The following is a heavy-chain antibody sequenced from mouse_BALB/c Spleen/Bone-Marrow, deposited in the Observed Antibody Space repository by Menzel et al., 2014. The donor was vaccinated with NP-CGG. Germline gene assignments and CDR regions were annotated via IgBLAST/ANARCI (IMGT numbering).Heavy chain of an antibody. V-gene: IGHV14-3*02. CDR2: IDPANGNT. Sequence: EVKVVESGAEPVKPGASVKLSCTASGFNIKDTYMHWVKQRPEQGLEWIGRIDPANGNTKYDPKFQGKATITADTSSNTAYLQLSSLTSEDTAVYYCASYYYGRAWFAYWGQGTLVTVSA. CDR1: GFNIKDTY. CDR3: ASYYYGRAWFAY. J-gene: IGHJ3*01. D-gene: IGHD1-1*01.